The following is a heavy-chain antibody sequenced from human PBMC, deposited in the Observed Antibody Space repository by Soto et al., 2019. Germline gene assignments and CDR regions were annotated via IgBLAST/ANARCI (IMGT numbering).Heavy chain of an antibody. V-gene: IGHV3-48*03. J-gene: IGHJ6*02. Sequence: PGGSLRLSCAASGFTFSIYEMNWVRHAPGKGLEWVSYISSSGSTIYYADSVKGRFTISRDNAKNSLYLQMNSLRAEDTAVYYCAREEWELTPKWGMDVRGQGTTVTVSS. CDR3: AREEWELTPKWGMDV. CDR1: GFTFSIYE. D-gene: IGHD1-26*01. CDR2: ISSSGSTI.